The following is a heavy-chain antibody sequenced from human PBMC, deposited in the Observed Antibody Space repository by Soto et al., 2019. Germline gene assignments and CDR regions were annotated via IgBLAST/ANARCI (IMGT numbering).Heavy chain of an antibody. CDR2: INHSGST. Sequence: PSETLSLTCAVYGGSFSGYYWSWIRQPPGKGLEWIGEINHSGSTNYNPSLKSRVTISVDTSKNQFSLKLSSVTAADTAVYYCARGGDIVVVVAATPGWFDPWGKGTLGTVSS. J-gene: IGHJ5*02. V-gene: IGHV4-34*01. D-gene: IGHD2-15*01. CDR3: ARGGDIVVVVAATPGWFDP. CDR1: GGSFSGYY.